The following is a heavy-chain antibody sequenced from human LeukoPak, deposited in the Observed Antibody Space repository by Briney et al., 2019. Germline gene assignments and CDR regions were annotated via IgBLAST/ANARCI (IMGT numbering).Heavy chain of an antibody. CDR2: IYSGGST. CDR3: ARVARDAFDY. V-gene: IGHV3-66*01. J-gene: IGHJ4*02. Sequence: GGSLRLSCAASGFTFSSYAMSWVRQAPGKGLEWVSVIYSGGSTYYADSVKGRFTISRDNSKNTLYLQMNSLRAEDTAVYYCARVARDAFDYWGQGTLVTVSS. CDR1: GFTFSSYA.